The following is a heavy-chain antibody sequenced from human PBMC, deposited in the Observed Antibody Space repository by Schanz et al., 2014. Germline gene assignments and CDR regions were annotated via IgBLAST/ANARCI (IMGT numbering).Heavy chain of an antibody. D-gene: IGHD3-10*01. CDR3: AKGRFGELSAFDI. J-gene: IGHJ3*02. CDR1: GFSFSDYY. V-gene: IGHV3-11*01. Sequence: QVHLLESGGGLVEPGGSLRLSCAASGFSFSDYYMAWIRQAPGKGPEYVSYISSGGTTTYHSDSVKGRFTISRDSAENSLYLQMNSLRAEDTAVYYCAKGRFGELSAFDIWGQGTMVTVSS. CDR2: ISSGGTTT.